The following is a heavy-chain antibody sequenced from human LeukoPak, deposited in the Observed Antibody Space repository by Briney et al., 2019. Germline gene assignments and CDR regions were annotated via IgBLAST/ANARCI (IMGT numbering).Heavy chain of an antibody. CDR1: GFTFSSYE. V-gene: IGHV3-48*03. Sequence: PGGSPRLSCAASGFTFSSYEMNWVRQAPGKGLEWVSYISSSGSTIFSADSVKGRFTTSRDNAKNSLFLQMNSLRAEDTAVYYCARVSTGSEYFDYWGQGTLVTVSS. CDR3: ARVSTGSEYFDY. CDR2: ISSSGSTI. J-gene: IGHJ4*02.